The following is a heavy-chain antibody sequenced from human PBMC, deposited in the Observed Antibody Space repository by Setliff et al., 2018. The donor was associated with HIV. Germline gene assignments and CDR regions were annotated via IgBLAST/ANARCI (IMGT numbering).Heavy chain of an antibody. CDR1: GSTFRHYA. D-gene: IGHD3-3*01. CDR2: VSYDAERK. V-gene: IGHV3-30*03. CDR3: ARDSAAWVTELGILGY. J-gene: IGHJ4*02. Sequence: GESLKISCEASGSTFRHYAMHWVRQAPGKGLEWVAVVSYDAERKYYADSVKGRFTISRDNPRNTVYLQMTGLRLDDTAVYYCARDSAAWVTELGILGYWGQGTLVTVSS.